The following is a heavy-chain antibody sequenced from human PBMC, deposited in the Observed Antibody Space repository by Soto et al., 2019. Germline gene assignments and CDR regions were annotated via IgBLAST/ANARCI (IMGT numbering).Heavy chain of an antibody. J-gene: IGHJ4*02. CDR1: GGSINSVNYY. Sequence: QVQLQESGPGLVKPSQTLSLTCSVSGGSINSVNYYWSWIRQHPGKGLEWIGYIYYSGSTHYNPSLKSRVNISVDTSENQFSLKLSSVTAADTAVYYCAREGGDGVDYWGQGTLVTVSS. D-gene: IGHD3-16*01. CDR3: AREGGDGVDY. V-gene: IGHV4-31*03. CDR2: IYYSGST.